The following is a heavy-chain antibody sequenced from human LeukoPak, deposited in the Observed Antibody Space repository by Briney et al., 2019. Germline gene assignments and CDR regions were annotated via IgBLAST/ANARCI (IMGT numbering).Heavy chain of an antibody. Sequence: PSQTLSLTCTVSGGSISSGSYYWSWIRQPAGKGLEWIGRIYTSGSTNYNPSLKSRVTISVDTSKNQFSLKLSSVTAADTAVYYCARVGGYYDSSGYYYYDYYYYYMDVWGKGTTVTVSS. CDR3: ARVGGYYDSSGYYYYDYYYYYMDV. CDR2: IYTSGST. CDR1: GGSISSGSYY. J-gene: IGHJ6*03. D-gene: IGHD3-22*01. V-gene: IGHV4-61*02.